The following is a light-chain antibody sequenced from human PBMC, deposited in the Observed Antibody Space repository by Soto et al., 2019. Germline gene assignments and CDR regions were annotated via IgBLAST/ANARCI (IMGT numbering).Light chain of an antibody. CDR1: QSVSSSN. CDR3: QQYTRSMYT. Sequence: EIVLTQSPGTLPLSPGERATLSCRASQSVSSSNLAWYQQKPGQAPRLLIYGASSRATGIPDRFSGSGSGTDFTLTISRLESEDFAVYYCQQYTRSMYTFGQGTNVDIK. J-gene: IGKJ2*01. CDR2: GAS. V-gene: IGKV3-20*01.